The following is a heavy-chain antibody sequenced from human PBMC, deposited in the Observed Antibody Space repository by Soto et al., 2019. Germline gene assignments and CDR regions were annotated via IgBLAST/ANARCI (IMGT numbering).Heavy chain of an antibody. V-gene: IGHV4-4*07. CDR2: IYTSGST. J-gene: IGHJ5*02. CDR3: ARDSQPYYYDSSGYYP. Sequence: ETLSLTCTVSGGSISSYYWSWIRQPAGKGLEWIGRIYTSGSTNYNPSLKSRVTMSVDTSKNQFSLKLSSVTAADTAVYYCARDSQPYYYDSSGYYPWGQGTLVTVSS. D-gene: IGHD3-22*01. CDR1: GGSISSYY.